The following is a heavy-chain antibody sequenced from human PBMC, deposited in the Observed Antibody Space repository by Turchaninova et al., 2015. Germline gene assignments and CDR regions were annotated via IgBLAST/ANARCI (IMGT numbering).Heavy chain of an antibody. J-gene: IGHJ5*02. CDR2: INAGNGDT. Sequence: QVQLVQSGAEVRRPGASWKVSSESSVDTFTRYAMHWVRQAPGQRHEWMGWINAGNGDTKYSQRLQGRVTITRDTSASTAYMELSSLRGEDTAVYYCARDSGGGDPYNWFDPWGQGTRVTVSS. CDR1: VDTFTRYA. V-gene: IGHV1-3*01. CDR3: ARDSGGGDPYNWFDP. D-gene: IGHD2-15*01.